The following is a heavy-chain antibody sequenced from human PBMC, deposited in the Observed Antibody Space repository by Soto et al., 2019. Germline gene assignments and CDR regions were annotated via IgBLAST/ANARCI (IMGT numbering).Heavy chain of an antibody. D-gene: IGHD5-12*01. CDR1: GGTFRSYS. CDR3: ARDRDSGCDLGSLDDDYYGMDV. V-gene: IGHV1-69*08. CDR2: IIPILGIK. Sequence: QVQLVQSGAEVKKPGSSVRVSCKVSGGTFRSYSINWVRQAPGQGLEWMGRIIPILGIKNFAQKFQGRLTITADRSKSTAYMVLSSLRSEDTAVYYCARDRDSGCDLGSLDDDYYGMDVWGQGTTVTVSS. J-gene: IGHJ6*02.